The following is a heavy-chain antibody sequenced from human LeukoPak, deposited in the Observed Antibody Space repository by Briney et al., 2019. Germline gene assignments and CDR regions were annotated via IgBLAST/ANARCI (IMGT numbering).Heavy chain of an antibody. CDR1: GYTFTGYY. D-gene: IGHD5-12*01. CDR3: ARGMATIGGYDFFYYYYMDV. J-gene: IGHJ6*03. V-gene: IGHV1-2*02. Sequence: ASVKVSCKASGYTFTGYYMHWVRQAPGQGLEWMGWINPNSGGTNYAQKFQGRVTMTRDMSTSTVYMELSSLRSEDTAVYYCARGMATIGGYDFFYYYYMDVWGKGTTVTVSS. CDR2: INPNSGGT.